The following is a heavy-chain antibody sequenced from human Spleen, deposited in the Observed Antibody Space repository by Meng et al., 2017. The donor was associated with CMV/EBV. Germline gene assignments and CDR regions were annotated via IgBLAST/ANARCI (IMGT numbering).Heavy chain of an antibody. CDR2: IKSKTDGGTT. CDR1: GFTFSNAW. CDR3: ANLGSQGVSSPITFYFDY. D-gene: IGHD2-2*02. Sequence: GESLKISCAASGFTFSNAWMSWVRQAPGKGLEWVGRIKSKTDGGTTDYAAPVKGRFTISRDNSRNTLSLQMNSLRAEDTAVYYCANLGSQGVSSPITFYFDYWGQGTLVTVSS. V-gene: IGHV3-15*01. J-gene: IGHJ4*02.